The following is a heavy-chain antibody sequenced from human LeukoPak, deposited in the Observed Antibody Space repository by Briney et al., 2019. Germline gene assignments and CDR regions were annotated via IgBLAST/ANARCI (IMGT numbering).Heavy chain of an antibody. D-gene: IGHD5-12*01. CDR3: ARHGSRVMATIEDS. Sequence: SETLSLTCTVSGGSISSSSHYWGWIRQPPGKGLEWIGSIYYSGSTYYNPSLKSRLTISIDTSKSQFSLQLSSVTTADTAVYYCARHGSRVMATIEDSWGQGTLVIVSS. J-gene: IGHJ4*02. CDR1: GGSISSSSHY. V-gene: IGHV4-39*01. CDR2: IYYSGST.